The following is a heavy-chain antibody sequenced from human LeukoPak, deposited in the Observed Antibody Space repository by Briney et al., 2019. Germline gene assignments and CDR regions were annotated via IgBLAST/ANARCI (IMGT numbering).Heavy chain of an antibody. CDR2: IWYDGSNK. CDR3: ARCYGVGCSFDY. D-gene: IGHD2-15*01. J-gene: IGHJ4*02. CDR1: GFTFSSYD. V-gene: IGHV3-33*01. Sequence: GESLKISCKGSGFTFSSYDMHWVRQAPGKGLEWVALIWYDGSNKYYADSVKGRFTISRDNFKNTLSLQMNSLRAEDTAVYYCARCYGVGCSFDYWGQGTLVTVSS.